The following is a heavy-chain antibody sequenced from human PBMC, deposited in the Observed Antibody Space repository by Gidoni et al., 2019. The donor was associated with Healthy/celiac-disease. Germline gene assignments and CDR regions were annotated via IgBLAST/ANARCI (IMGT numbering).Heavy chain of an antibody. CDR2: FGTA. J-gene: IGHJ6*02. CDR1: GGTFSSYA. V-gene: IGHV1-69*01. CDR3: ARDIRSVYDSSGYYYYYGMDV. D-gene: IGHD3-22*01. Sequence: QVQLVQSGAEVKKPGSSVKVSCKASGGTFSSYAIFGTANYAQKFQGRVTITADESTSTAYMELSSLRSEDTAVYYCARDIRSVYDSSGYYYYYGMDVWGQGTTVTVSS.